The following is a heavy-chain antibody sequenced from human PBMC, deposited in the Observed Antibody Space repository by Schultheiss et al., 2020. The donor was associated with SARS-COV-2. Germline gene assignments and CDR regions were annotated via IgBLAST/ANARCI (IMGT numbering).Heavy chain of an antibody. CDR3: ARVSSGHLDLYYFDY. Sequence: SETLSLTCTVSGGSISSSSYYWGWIRQHPGKGLEWIGYIYYSGSTYYNPSLKSRVTISVDTSKNQFSLKLSSVTAADTAVYYCARVSSGHLDLYYFDYWGQGTLVTVSS. D-gene: IGHD3-10*01. CDR2: IYYSGST. CDR1: GGSISSSSYY. V-gene: IGHV4-31*03. J-gene: IGHJ4*02.